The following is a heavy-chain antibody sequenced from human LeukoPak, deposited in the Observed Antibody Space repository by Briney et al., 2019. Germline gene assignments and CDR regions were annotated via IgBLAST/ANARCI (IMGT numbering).Heavy chain of an antibody. CDR1: GFTFSSYN. Sequence: GGALGLSCAAAGFTFSSYNLNWVRQASGKGLGVVSSISGSSSYIYYADSVKGRFTISRGNAKNSLYLQMNSLRAEDTAVYYCARDRIAVAATETSFDYWGQGTLVTVSS. CDR2: ISGSSSYI. CDR3: ARDRIAVAATETSFDY. V-gene: IGHV3-21*01. D-gene: IGHD6-19*01. J-gene: IGHJ4*02.